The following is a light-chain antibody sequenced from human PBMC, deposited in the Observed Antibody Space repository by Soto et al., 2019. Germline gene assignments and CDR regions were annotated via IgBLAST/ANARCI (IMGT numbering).Light chain of an antibody. CDR2: DAS. J-gene: IGKJ1*01. V-gene: IGKV1-5*01. CDR1: QSISSW. Sequence: DIQMTQSPPTLSATAGDRVTITCRASQSISSWLAWYQHKPGKAPRLLIYDASNLDSGVPSRFSGSGSGTEFSLTISNLQPDDFATYYCQQYENYWTFGQGTKVDIK. CDR3: QQYENYWT.